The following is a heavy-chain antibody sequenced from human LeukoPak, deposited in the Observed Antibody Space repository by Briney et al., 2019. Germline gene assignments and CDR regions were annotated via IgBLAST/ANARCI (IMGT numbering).Heavy chain of an antibody. CDR1: DYSISSGDY. Sequence: PSETLSLTCAVSDYSISSGDYWGWIRQHPGKGLEWIGSVYHSGSTHYSPSLKSRVTISVDTSKNQFSLKLRSVTAADTAVYYCARNDSSGYFDYWGQGTLVTVSS. J-gene: IGHJ4*02. CDR3: ARNDSSGYFDY. D-gene: IGHD3-22*01. CDR2: VYHSGST. V-gene: IGHV4-38-2*01.